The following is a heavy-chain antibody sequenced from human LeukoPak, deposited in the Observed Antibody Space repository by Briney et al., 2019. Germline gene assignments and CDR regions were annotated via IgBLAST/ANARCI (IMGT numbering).Heavy chain of an antibody. CDR1: GDSVSSNSAA. V-gene: IGHV6-1*01. J-gene: IGHJ4*02. Sequence: SQTLSLTCAISGDSVSSNSAAWNWIRQSPSRALEWLGRTYYKSKWYTDYAVSVKSRMTINPDTSKNQFSLQLNPVTPEDTAVYYCAREVRFLEWLLFYFDYWGQGTLVTVSS. D-gene: IGHD3-3*01. CDR3: AREVRFLEWLLFYFDY. CDR2: TYYKSKWYT.